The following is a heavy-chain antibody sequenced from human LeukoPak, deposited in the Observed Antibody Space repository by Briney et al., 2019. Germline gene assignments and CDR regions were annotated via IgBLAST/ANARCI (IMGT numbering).Heavy chain of an antibody. CDR1: GYTFTGHY. CDR3: ASLIRLRGSDY. V-gene: IGHV1-2*02. Sequence: GASVKVSCKASGYTFTGHYMHWVRQAPGQGLEWMGLINPNSGGTNYAQKVQGRVTMTRDTAISTAYMELSRLRSDDTAVYYCASLIRLRGSDYWGQGPLVTVSS. J-gene: IGHJ4*02. CDR2: INPNSGGT. D-gene: IGHD4-23*01.